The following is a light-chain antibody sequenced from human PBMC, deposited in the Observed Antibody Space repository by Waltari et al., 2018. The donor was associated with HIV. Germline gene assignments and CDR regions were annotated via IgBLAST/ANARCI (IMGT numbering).Light chain of an antibody. J-gene: IGKJ3*01. CDR1: QGIRSY. V-gene: IGKV1-9*01. CDR3: QQHNTYPLT. Sequence: DILLPQSPPVLPASLGARVTISCRASQGIRSYLAWFQQKPGRAPKFLIFGATTLQSGVPSRFSCSGSGTQFTLTINSLQPEDFATYYCQQHNTYPLTFGPGT. CDR2: GAT.